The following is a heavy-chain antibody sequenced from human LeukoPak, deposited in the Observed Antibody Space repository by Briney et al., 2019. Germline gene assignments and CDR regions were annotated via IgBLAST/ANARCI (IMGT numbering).Heavy chain of an antibody. CDR1: RFTFSSYG. V-gene: IGHV3-23*01. Sequence: AGGSLRLSCAASRFTFSSYGMSWVRQAPGKGLEWVSGISGSGGTTYYADSVKGRFTISRDNSKNTLYLQMNSLRAEDTAVYYCAKDLDSGYYDSIWGYWGQGTLVTVSS. CDR2: ISGSGGTT. J-gene: IGHJ4*02. D-gene: IGHD3-22*01. CDR3: AKDLDSGYYDSIWGY.